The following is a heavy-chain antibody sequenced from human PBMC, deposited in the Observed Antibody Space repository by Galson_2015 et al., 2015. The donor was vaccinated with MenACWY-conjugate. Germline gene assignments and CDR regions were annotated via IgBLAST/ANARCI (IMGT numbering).Heavy chain of an antibody. CDR1: GFTFSHYW. CDR2: IKEDGSET. J-gene: IGHJ4*02. D-gene: IGHD3-16*01. CDR3: VQLITLDF. V-gene: IGHV3-7*03. Sequence: SLRLSCAASGFTFSHYWMNWVRQVPGKGLERVASIKEDGSETYYVDSVRGRLTVSRDNAQDSLYLQMNSLRAEDTAVYYCVQLITLDFWGQGTLVTVSS.